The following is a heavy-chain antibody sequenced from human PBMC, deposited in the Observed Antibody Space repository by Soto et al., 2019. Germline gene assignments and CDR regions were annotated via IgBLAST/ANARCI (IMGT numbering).Heavy chain of an antibody. V-gene: IGHV1-18*01. CDR3: ARDRLHNWFDP. CDR1: GGTFSSYA. Sequence: ASVKVSCKASGGTFSSYAISWVRQAPGQGLEWMGWISAYNGNTNYAQKLQGRVTMTTDTSTSTAYMEPRSLRSDDTAVYYCARDRLHNWFDPWGQGTLVTVSS. CDR2: ISAYNGNT. D-gene: IGHD2-21*02. J-gene: IGHJ5*02.